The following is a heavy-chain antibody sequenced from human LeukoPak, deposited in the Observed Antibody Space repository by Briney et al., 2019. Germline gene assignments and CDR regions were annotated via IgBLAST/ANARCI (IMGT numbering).Heavy chain of an antibody. Sequence: PGGSLRLSCAASGFIFSDYYMSWIRQAPGKGLEWVSYISSTLVTTYYADSVKGRFTNSRDNAKNSLYLQMNSLRAEDTAVYYCARSVYNWNDVDYWGQGTLVTVSS. CDR1: GFIFSDYY. V-gene: IGHV3-11*01. CDR2: ISSTLVTT. J-gene: IGHJ4*02. D-gene: IGHD1-20*01. CDR3: ARSVYNWNDVDY.